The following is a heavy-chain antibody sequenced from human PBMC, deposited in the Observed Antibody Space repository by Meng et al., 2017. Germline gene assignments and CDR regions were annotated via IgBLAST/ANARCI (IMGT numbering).Heavy chain of an antibody. D-gene: IGHD6-6*01. V-gene: IGHV3-53*04. CDR1: ELNVSTSF. Sequence: EVPLMESGGGLVQPGGSLKLSCAASELNVSTSFLSWVRQAPGKGLEWVSVIYSGGNTYYADSVKGRFTISRHNSKNTLYLQMNSLTVEDTAVYYCATSSDAFEIWGQGTMVTVSS. J-gene: IGHJ3*02. CDR2: IYSGGNT. CDR3: ATSSDAFEI.